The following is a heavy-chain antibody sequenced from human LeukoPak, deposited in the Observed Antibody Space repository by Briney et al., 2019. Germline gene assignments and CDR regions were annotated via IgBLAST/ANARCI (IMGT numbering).Heavy chain of an antibody. CDR1: GFTFSSYA. V-gene: IGHV3-21*01. CDR3: ARDLVRGVVIRIYYGMDV. D-gene: IGHD3-3*01. J-gene: IGHJ6*02. CDR2: ISSSSSYI. Sequence: GGSLRLSCAASGFTFSSYAMSWVRQAPGKGLEWVSSISSSSSYIYYADSVKGRFTISRDNAKNSLYLQMNSLRAEDTAVYYCARDLVRGVVIRIYYGMDVWGQGTTVTVSS.